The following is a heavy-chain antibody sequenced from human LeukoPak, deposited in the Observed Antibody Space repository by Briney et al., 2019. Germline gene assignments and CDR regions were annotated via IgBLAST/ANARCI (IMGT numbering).Heavy chain of an antibody. CDR2: IYYSGST. J-gene: IGHJ6*03. CDR3: ARTLHGFYYYYYYYMDV. Sequence: SETLSLTCTVSGGSISSYYWSWIRQPPGKGLEWIGYIYYSGSTNHNPSLKSRVTISVDTSKNQFSLKLSSVTAADTAVYYCARTLHGFYYYYYYYMDVWGKGTTVTVSS. D-gene: IGHD2/OR15-2a*01. CDR1: GGSISSYY. V-gene: IGHV4-59*01.